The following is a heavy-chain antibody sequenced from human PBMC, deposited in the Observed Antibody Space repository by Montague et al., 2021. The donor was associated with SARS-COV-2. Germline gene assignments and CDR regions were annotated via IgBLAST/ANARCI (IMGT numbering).Heavy chain of an antibody. CDR3: ARDSPHFDFWRGHYGDKYYMDI. CDR2: LLTSGAT. CDR1: GDSITSKTHY. Sequence: SQSLSLICTVSGDSITSKTHYWDWVRQPAGEGLEWIGRLLTSGATNFNPSLKSRLTISRDTSKNEFYLKLSSVTAADTAVYYCARDSPHFDFWRGHYGDKYYMDIWGKGTTVTVS. D-gene: IGHD3-3*01. V-gene: IGHV4-61*02. J-gene: IGHJ6*03.